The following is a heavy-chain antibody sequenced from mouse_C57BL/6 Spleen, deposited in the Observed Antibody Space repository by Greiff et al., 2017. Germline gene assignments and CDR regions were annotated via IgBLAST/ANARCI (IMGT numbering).Heavy chain of an antibody. CDR1: GYTFTDYY. CDR3: ASFEDYDDY. V-gene: IGHV1-19*01. D-gene: IGHD2-4*01. CDR2: INPSNGGT. Sequence: VQLQQPGPVLVKPGASVKMSCKASGYTFTDYYMHWVKQSHGKSLEWIGDINPSNGGTSYNQKFKGKDTLTVDKSSSTAYMELNSLTSEDSAVYHCASFEDYDDYWGQGTTLTVSS. J-gene: IGHJ2*01.